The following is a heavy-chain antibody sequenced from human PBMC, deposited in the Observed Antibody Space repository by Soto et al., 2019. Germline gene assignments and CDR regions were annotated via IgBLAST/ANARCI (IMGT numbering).Heavy chain of an antibody. V-gene: IGHV1-3*01. CDR3: ARGEVAIAVAGTAFGY. CDR1: GYTFTSYA. D-gene: IGHD6-19*01. Sequence: VKVSCKSSGYTFTSYAMHWVRQAPGQRLEWMGWINAGNGNTKYSQKFQGRVTITRDTSASTAYMELSSLRSEDTAVYYCARGEVAIAVAGTAFGYWGQGTLVTVSS. J-gene: IGHJ4*02. CDR2: INAGNGNT.